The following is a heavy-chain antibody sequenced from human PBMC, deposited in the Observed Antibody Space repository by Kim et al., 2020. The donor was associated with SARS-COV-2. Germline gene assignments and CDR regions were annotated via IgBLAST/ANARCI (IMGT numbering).Heavy chain of an antibody. CDR2: IYSGTT. D-gene: IGHD2-2*03. J-gene: IGHJ5*02. CDR3: ARAEGGFCNSARCYGNRFDP. CDR1: GGSISSYF. Sequence: SETLSLTCTVSGGSISSYFWTWIRQPPGKGLEWIGYIYSGTTNYNPSLKSRVTISVDTSKNQFSLKLTSVTTADTAVYYCARAEGGFCNSARCYGNRFDPWGRGTLVAVSS. V-gene: IGHV4-59*01.